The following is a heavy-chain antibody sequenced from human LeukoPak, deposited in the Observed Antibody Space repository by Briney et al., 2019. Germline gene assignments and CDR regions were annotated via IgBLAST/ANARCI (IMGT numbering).Heavy chain of an antibody. CDR1: GATLSKIS. J-gene: IGHJ4*02. V-gene: IGHV1-24*01. D-gene: IGHD2/OR15-2a*01. CDR2: FGHQDGET. Sequence: GASVKVSCKVSGATLSKISIDWVRQAPGKGLEWMGTFGHQDGETIYAQNFQGRFNMTVDTAADTAYMEMSSLMSEDTAMYYCATGAIVFDYWGQGTLVTVSS. CDR3: ATGAIVFDY.